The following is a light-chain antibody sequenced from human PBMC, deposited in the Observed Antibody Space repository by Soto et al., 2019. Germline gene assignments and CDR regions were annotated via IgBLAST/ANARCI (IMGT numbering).Light chain of an antibody. J-gene: IGKJ1*01. Sequence: DVVMTQSPLSLPVTLGQPASIPCRSSQSLVSSDGNTFLNWFHQRPGQSPRRLIYKVSNRDSGVPDRFSGSGSGTDFTLKISRVEAEDVGVYYCMQGTHWPRTFGQGTKV. V-gene: IGKV2-30*01. CDR3: MQGTHWPRT. CDR1: QSLVSSDGNTF. CDR2: KVS.